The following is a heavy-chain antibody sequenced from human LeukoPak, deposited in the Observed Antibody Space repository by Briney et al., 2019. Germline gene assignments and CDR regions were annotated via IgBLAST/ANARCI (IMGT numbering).Heavy chain of an antibody. CDR2: IIPNFGTA. J-gene: IGHJ4*02. Sequence: SVTVSRKASLGTLRNYAISWVRQAPGQGREGMGGIIPNFGTANYAQKFQGRVTITADESTSTAYMELSSLRSEDTAVYYCARDRRGYCSGGSCYLFDYWGQGTLVTVSS. CDR1: LGTLRNYA. D-gene: IGHD2-15*01. V-gene: IGHV1-69*13. CDR3: ARDRRGYCSGGSCYLFDY.